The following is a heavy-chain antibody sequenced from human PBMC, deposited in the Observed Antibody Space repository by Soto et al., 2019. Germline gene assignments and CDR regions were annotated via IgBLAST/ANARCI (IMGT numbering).Heavy chain of an antibody. Sequence: KPSETLSLTCTVSGGSISIYYWSWIGQPPGKGLEWIGYIYYSGSTNYNPSLKSRVTISVDTSKNQFSLKLSSVTAADTAVYYCARVKIGAIPTRIAAAGQISYGPMDVWGKGTTVTAPQ. V-gene: IGHV4-59*01. CDR3: ARVKIGAIPTRIAAAGQISYGPMDV. D-gene: IGHD6-13*01. CDR1: GGSISIYY. J-gene: IGHJ6*04. CDR2: IYYSGST.